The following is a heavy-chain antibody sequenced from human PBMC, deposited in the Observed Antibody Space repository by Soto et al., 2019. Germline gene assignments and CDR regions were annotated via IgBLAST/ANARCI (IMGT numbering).Heavy chain of an antibody. Sequence: ASVKVSCKASGYTFTGYYMHWVRQAPGQGLEWMGWINPNSGGTNYAQKFQGWVTMTRDTSISTAYMELSRLRSDDTAVYYCARGASPFNYDILTGYPFDPWGQGTLVTVSS. CDR1: GYTFTGYY. V-gene: IGHV1-2*04. J-gene: IGHJ5*02. CDR2: INPNSGGT. D-gene: IGHD3-9*01. CDR3: ARGASPFNYDILTGYPFDP.